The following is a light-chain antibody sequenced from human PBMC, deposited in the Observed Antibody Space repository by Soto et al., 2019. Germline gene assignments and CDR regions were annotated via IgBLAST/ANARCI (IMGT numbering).Light chain of an antibody. CDR3: SSYGGSKNLV. CDR2: EVV. CDR1: SSDVGGYNY. Sequence: QSALTQPPSASGSPGQSVTISCTGTSSDVGGYNYVSWYQQHPGKAPKLMIYEVVRRPSGVPDRFSGSKSGNTASLTVSGLQAEDEADYYCSSYGGSKNLVFGGGTKLTVL. V-gene: IGLV2-8*01. J-gene: IGLJ2*01.